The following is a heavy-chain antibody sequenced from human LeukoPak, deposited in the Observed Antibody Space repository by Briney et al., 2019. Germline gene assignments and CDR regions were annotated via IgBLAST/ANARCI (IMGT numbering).Heavy chain of an antibody. CDR1: GYTFTGYY. J-gene: IGHJ5*02. CDR3: ARAATKYRANWFDP. D-gene: IGHD5-12*01. Sequence: ASVKVSCKASGYTFTGYYMHWVRQAPGQGLEWMGWINPNSGGTNYAQKFQGRVTMTRDTSISTAYMELSRLRSDDTAVYYCARAATKYRANWFDPWGQGTLVTVSS. CDR2: INPNSGGT. V-gene: IGHV1-2*02.